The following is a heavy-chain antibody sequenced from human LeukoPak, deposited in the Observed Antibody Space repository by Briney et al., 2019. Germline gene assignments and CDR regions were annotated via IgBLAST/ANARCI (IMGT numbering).Heavy chain of an antibody. Sequence: PSETLSPTCTVSGSSISSYYWSWIRQPPGKGLEWIGYIYYSGSTNYNPSLKSRVTISVDTSKNQFSLKLSSVTAADTAVYYCARAPFYYDILTGYSPYYFDYWGQGTLVTVSS. V-gene: IGHV4-59*01. CDR3: ARAPFYYDILTGYSPYYFDY. CDR1: GSSISSYY. J-gene: IGHJ4*02. CDR2: IYYSGST. D-gene: IGHD3-9*01.